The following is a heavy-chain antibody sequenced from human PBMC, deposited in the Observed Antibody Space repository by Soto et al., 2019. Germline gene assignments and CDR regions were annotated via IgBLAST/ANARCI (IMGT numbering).Heavy chain of an antibody. D-gene: IGHD2-2*01. CDR2: ISTYNGDT. CDR3: ARPYCSTTSCHNWFDP. J-gene: IGHJ5*02. V-gene: IGHV1-18*01. CDR1: GYTFTTYG. Sequence: GASVKVSCKASGYTFTTYGISWVRQAPGQGLERMGWISTYNGDTNYAQKLQGRVSMTTDTSTSTAYMELRSLRSDDTAVYYCARPYCSTTSCHNWFDPWGQGTLVTVSS.